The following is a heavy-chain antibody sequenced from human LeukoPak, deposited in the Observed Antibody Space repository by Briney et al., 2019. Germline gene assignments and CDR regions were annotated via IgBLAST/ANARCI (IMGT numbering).Heavy chain of an antibody. V-gene: IGHV1-2*02. Sequence: ASVKVSCKASGYTFTGYYMYWVRQAPGQGLEWVGWINPNSGGTNYAQKFQGRVTMTRDTSISTAYMEVSRLRSDDTAVYYCAREGSGWYGNFDYWGQGTLVTVSS. CDR2: INPNSGGT. CDR3: AREGSGWYGNFDY. CDR1: GYTFTGYY. D-gene: IGHD6-19*01. J-gene: IGHJ4*02.